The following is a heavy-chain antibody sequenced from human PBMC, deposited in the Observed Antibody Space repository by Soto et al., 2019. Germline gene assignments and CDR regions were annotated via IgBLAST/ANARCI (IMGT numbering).Heavy chain of an antibody. CDR2: IYYSGST. D-gene: IGHD6-13*01. Sequence: SETLSLTCTVSGGSISSYYWSWIRQPPGKGLEWIGYIYYSGSTNYNPSLKSRVTISVDTSKNQFSLKLSSVTAADTAVYYCARGGWQQLVPPYYMDVWGKGTTVTVSS. CDR3: ARGGWQQLVPPYYMDV. V-gene: IGHV4-59*01. CDR1: GGSISSYY. J-gene: IGHJ6*03.